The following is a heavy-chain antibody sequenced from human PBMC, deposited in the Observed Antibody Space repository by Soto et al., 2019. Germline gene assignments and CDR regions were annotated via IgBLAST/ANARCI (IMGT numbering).Heavy chain of an antibody. Sequence: QERLVQSGAEVRKPGSSVKVSCKVTGGTSTRYAINWVRQAPGQGLEWMGGIVPMFGTSKYAQKFQGRVTITADTSTNIAYMELRSLRSEDTAVYYCAKSFFGFWTGSRGAYFDSWGQGTLVTVSS. CDR3: AKSFFGFWTGSRGAYFDS. D-gene: IGHD3-3*01. V-gene: IGHV1-69*06. CDR2: IVPMFGTS. CDR1: GGTSTRYA. J-gene: IGHJ4*02.